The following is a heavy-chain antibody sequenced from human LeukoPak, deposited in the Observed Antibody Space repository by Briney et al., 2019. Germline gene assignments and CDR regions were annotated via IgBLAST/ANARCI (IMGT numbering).Heavy chain of an antibody. CDR1: GYTFTSYG. D-gene: IGHD6-6*01. Sequence: WASVTVSCRASGYTFTSYGISWVRQAPGQGLEWMGWISAYNGNINYAQKFQGRVTMTTDTSTSTAYMELRSLTSDDTAVYYCARERYASSSSDYWGQGTLVTVSS. V-gene: IGHV1-18*01. CDR3: ARERYASSSSDY. CDR2: ISAYNGNI. J-gene: IGHJ4*02.